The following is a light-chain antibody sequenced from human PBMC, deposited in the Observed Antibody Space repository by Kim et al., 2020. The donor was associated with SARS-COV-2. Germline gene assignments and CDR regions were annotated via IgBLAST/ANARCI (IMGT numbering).Light chain of an antibody. CDR2: YDS. Sequence: SYELTQPPSVSVAPGKTARITCGGNNIGSKSVHWYQQKPGQAPVLVIYYDSDRPSGIPERFSGSNSGNTATLTISRVEAGDEADYYFQVWDSSSDLGVFGTGTKVTVL. CDR3: QVWDSSSDLGV. J-gene: IGLJ1*01. V-gene: IGLV3-21*04. CDR1: NIGSKS.